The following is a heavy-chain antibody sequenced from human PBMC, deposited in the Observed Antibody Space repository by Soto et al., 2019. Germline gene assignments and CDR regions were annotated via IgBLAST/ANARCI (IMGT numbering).Heavy chain of an antibody. D-gene: IGHD6-6*01. V-gene: IGHV4-59*12. Sequence: SETLSLTCTVSGGSISSYYWSWIRQPPGKGLEWIGYIYYSGRTNYNPSLKSRVTISVDTSKNQFSLKLSSVTAADTAVYYCAGGIAARPLGYWAQGNLVTVSS. CDR1: GGSISSYY. J-gene: IGHJ4*02. CDR2: IYYSGRT. CDR3: AGGIAARPLGY.